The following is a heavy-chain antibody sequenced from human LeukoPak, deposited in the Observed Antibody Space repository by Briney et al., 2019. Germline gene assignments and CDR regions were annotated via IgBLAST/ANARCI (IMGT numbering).Heavy chain of an antibody. CDR1: GYTFTGYY. D-gene: IGHD6-6*01. Sequence: GASVKVSCKASGYTFTGYYMHWVRQAPGQGLEWMGWINPNSGGTSYAQKFQGRVTMTRDTSISTAYMELSRLRSDDTAVYYCARVYLASSSALGDYWGQGTLVTVSS. J-gene: IGHJ4*02. CDR3: ARVYLASSSALGDY. V-gene: IGHV1-2*02. CDR2: INPNSGGT.